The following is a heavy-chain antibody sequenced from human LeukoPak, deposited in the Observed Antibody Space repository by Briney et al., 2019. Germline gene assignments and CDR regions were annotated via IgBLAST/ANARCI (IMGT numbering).Heavy chain of an antibody. CDR1: GGIFSSYT. J-gene: IGHJ4*02. CDR3: ARDDADSAYADGDY. CDR2: IIPLLGIA. V-gene: IGHV1-69*04. D-gene: IGHD5-12*01. Sequence: SVKVSCKAFGGIFSSYTISWVRQAPGQGLEWMGRIIPLLGIANYAQKFQGRVTITADKSTSTAYMELSSLRSEDTAVYYCARDDADSAYADGDYWGQGTLVTVSS.